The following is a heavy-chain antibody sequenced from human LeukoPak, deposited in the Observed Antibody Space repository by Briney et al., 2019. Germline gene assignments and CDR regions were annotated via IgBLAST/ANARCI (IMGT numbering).Heavy chain of an antibody. J-gene: IGHJ3*02. CDR2: ISYDGSNK. CDR3: AKDLRRVLGIVVVPAFDI. CDR1: GFTFSSYG. Sequence: AGGSLRLSCAASGFTFSSYGMHWVRQAPGKGLEWVAVISYDGSNKYYADSVKGRFTISRDNSKNTLYLQMNSLGAEDTAVYYCAKDLRRVLGIVVVPAFDIWGQGTMVTVSS. V-gene: IGHV3-30*18. D-gene: IGHD2-2*01.